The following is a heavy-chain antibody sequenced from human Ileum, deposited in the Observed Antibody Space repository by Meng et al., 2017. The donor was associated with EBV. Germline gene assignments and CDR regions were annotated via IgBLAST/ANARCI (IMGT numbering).Heavy chain of an antibody. CDR1: GGAISRSHW. CDR2: IYHSGST. D-gene: IGHD2-15*01. J-gene: IGHJ4*02. CDR3: ARSDEGYCSGGSCYGGGFDY. Sequence: QGWARERVKLWDALSPACAVLGGAISRSHWGGWARQPPGKRLEWIGEIYHSGSTNSNPSLKSRVTISVDKSKNQFSLKLSSVTAADTAVYYCARSDEGYCSGGSCYGGGFDYWGQGTLVTVSS. V-gene: IGHV4-4*02.